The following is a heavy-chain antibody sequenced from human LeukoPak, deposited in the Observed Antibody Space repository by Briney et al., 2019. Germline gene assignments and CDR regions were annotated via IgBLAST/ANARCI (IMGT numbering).Heavy chain of an antibody. V-gene: IGHV3-21*01. Sequence: GGSLRLSCAASGFTFSSYSMNWVRQAPGKGLEWVSSISSSSRNIYYADSVKGRFTISRDNAKNSLYLQMNSLRAEDTAVYYCARGFPNVDYWGQGTLVTVSS. CDR3: ARGFPNVDY. CDR1: GFTFSSYS. CDR2: ISSSSRNI. D-gene: IGHD4/OR15-4a*01. J-gene: IGHJ4*02.